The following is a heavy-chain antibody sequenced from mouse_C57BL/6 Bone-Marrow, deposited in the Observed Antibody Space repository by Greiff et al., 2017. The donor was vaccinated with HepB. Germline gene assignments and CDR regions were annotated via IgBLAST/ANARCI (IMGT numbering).Heavy chain of an antibody. V-gene: IGHV5-6*01. CDR3: ARQWYARDY. J-gene: IGHJ4*01. CDR1: GFTFSSYG. Sequence: EVQGVESGGDLVKPGGSLKLSCAASGFTFSSYGMSWVRQTPDKRLEWVATISSGGSYTYYPDSVKGRFTISRDNVKNTLYLQMSNLKSEDTAMYDCARQWYARDYWGQGTSVTVSS. CDR2: ISSGGSYT.